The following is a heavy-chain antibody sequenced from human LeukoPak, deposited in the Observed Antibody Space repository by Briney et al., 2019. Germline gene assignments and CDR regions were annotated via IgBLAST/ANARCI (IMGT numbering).Heavy chain of an antibody. CDR3: AKVRASRFTMVRGGDNWFDP. J-gene: IGHJ5*02. Sequence: GGSLRLSCAASGFTFSSYWMHWVRQAPGNGLVWVSRINSDGSSTSYADSVKGRFTISRDNSKNTLYLQMNSLRAEDTAVYYCAKVRASRFTMVRGGDNWFDPWGQGTLVTVSS. D-gene: IGHD3-10*01. V-gene: IGHV3-74*01. CDR2: INSDGSST. CDR1: GFTFSSYW.